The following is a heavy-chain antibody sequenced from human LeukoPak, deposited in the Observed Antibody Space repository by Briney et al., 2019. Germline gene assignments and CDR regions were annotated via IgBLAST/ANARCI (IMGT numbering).Heavy chain of an antibody. CDR1: GGSISSGSYY. Sequence: SETLSLTCTVSGGSISSGSYYWSWIRQPPGKGLEWIGYIYYSGSTNYNPSLKSRVTISVDTSKNQFSLKLSSVTAADTAVYYCAREGTGDGGYFDYWGQGTLVTVSS. V-gene: IGHV4-61*01. CDR2: IYYSGST. CDR3: AREGTGDGGYFDY. D-gene: IGHD7-27*01. J-gene: IGHJ4*02.